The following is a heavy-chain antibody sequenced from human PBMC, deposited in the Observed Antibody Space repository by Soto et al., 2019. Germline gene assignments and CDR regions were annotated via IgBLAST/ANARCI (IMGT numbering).Heavy chain of an antibody. D-gene: IGHD2-15*01. V-gene: IGHV3-7*03. CDR2: IKQDGSQK. J-gene: IGHJ5*02. CDR3: ARPSCSGGRCYNWSER. CDR1: GFSFSSYW. Sequence: WGSLRLSCAASGFSFSSYWMSWVRQDPGKGLQWVANIKQDGSQKYYVDSVKGRFNIYRDNAKNSLYLQMNSLRAEDTAIYYCARPSCSGGRCYNWSERWGEETLVTASS.